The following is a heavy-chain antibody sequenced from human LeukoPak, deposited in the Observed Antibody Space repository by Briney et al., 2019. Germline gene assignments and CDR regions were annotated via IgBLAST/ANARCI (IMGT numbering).Heavy chain of an antibody. V-gene: IGHV4-34*01. J-gene: IGHJ4*02. D-gene: IGHD6-19*01. Sequence: SETLSLTCAVYGGSFSGYSRSWIRQPPGKGLEWIGEINHSGSTNYNPSLKSRATISIDTSERQFSLKLSSVTAADTAVYYCARGVRVAVAHPHVDYWGQGSRVTVSS. CDR3: ARGVRVAVAHPHVDY. CDR1: GGSFSGYS. CDR2: INHSGST.